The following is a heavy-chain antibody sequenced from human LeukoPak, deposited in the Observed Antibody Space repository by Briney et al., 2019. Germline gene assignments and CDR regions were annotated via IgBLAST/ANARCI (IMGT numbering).Heavy chain of an antibody. J-gene: IGHJ4*02. D-gene: IGHD6-13*01. V-gene: IGHV4-31*03. CDR3: ARAPAAHPFDS. Sequence: SETLSLTCTVSGGSISSGGYYWSWIRQHPGKGLEWIGYIYYSGSTYYNPSLKSRVTISVDTSKNQFSLKLSSVTAADPAVYYCARAPAAHPFDSGGQGTLVTVS. CDR2: IYYSGST. CDR1: GGSISSGGYY.